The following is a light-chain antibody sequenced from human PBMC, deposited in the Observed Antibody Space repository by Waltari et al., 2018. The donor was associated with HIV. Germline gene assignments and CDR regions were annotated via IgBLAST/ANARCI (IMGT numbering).Light chain of an antibody. Sequence: DIRMTQSPSSLSASVGDRITITCRASQDIGSPLAWYQQMPGTVPKLVIFSASSLQSGVSSRFSGSGSGTYFTLTISSLQPEDAATYFCQKYNSAPHTFGQGTRVEI. V-gene: IGKV1-27*01. J-gene: IGKJ1*01. CDR3: QKYNSAPHT. CDR1: QDIGSP. CDR2: SAS.